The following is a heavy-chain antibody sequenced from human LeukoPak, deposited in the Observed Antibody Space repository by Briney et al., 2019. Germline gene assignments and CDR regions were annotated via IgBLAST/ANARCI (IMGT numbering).Heavy chain of an antibody. CDR1: GFTFSSYE. D-gene: IGHD2-21*01. CDR3: ARDFVGIDY. J-gene: IGHJ4*02. V-gene: IGHV3-48*03. CDR2: ISTSGSTI. Sequence: GGSLRLSCAASGFTFSSYEMNWVRQAPGKGLEWVSYISTSGSTIYYADSVKGRFTISRDSAKNSLYLQMNSLRAEDTAVYYCARDFVGIDYWGQGTLVTVSS.